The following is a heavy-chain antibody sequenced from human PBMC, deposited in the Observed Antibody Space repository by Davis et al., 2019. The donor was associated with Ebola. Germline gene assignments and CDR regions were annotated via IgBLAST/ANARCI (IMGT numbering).Heavy chain of an antibody. CDR1: GFTVRGIY. J-gene: IGHJ6*02. V-gene: IGHV3-53*01. CDR2: IHSGGST. CDR3: ARDMSGDYGMDV. Sequence: GESLKISCVASGFTVRGIYMSWVRQAPGKGLEWVSVIHSGGSTYYTDSVRGRFTISRDNSKNTLYLQMNSLRAEDTAVYYCARDMSGDYGMDVWGQGTTVTVSS. D-gene: IGHD1-26*01.